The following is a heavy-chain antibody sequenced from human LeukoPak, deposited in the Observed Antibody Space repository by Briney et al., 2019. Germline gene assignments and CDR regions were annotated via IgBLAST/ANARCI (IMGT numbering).Heavy chain of an antibody. CDR3: ARGLPEYSSGGSVDY. J-gene: IGHJ4*02. Sequence: SETLSLTCTVSGGSIRSSYYYWGWIRQPPGKGLEWIGSIYDSGSTNYNPSLKSRVTISVDTSKNQFSLKLSSVTAADTAVYYCARGLPEYSSGGSVDYWGQGTLVTVSS. CDR1: GGSIRSSYYY. V-gene: IGHV4-39*07. D-gene: IGHD6-19*01. CDR2: IYDSGST.